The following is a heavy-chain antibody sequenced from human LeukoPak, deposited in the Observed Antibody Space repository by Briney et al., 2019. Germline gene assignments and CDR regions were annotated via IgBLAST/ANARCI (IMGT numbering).Heavy chain of an antibody. V-gene: IGHV3-74*01. J-gene: IGHJ4*02. CDR2: IDGGGDST. CDR3: AREDIAAAGYFDY. CDR1: GFTFSSHW. D-gene: IGHD6-13*01. Sequence: GGSLRLSCAASGFTFSSHWMHWVRQAPGKGLVWVLRIDGGGDSTPYADAVKGRFTISRDNAKNTLYLQMNSLRVEDTAVYYCAREDIAAAGYFDYWGQGILVTVSP.